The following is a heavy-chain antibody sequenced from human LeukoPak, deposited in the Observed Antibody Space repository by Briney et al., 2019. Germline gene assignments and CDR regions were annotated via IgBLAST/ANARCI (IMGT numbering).Heavy chain of an antibody. V-gene: IGHV1-2*02. Sequence: ASVKVSCKASGYTFTGYYMHWVRQAPGQGLEWMGWINPNSGGTNYAQTIQGRVTMTRDTSISTAYMELSRLRSDDTAVYYCARDSIPLLAAVDYWGQGTLVTVSS. D-gene: IGHD2/OR15-2a*01. CDR3: ARDSIPLLAAVDY. CDR2: INPNSGGT. J-gene: IGHJ4*02. CDR1: GYTFTGYY.